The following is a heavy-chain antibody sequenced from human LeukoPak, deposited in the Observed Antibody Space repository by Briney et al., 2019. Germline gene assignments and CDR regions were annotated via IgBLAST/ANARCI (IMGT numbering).Heavy chain of an antibody. V-gene: IGHV4-59*08. CDR2: VFYSGGT. D-gene: IGHD2-21*02. Sequence: GSLRLSCVASGFTFSNYDMSWVRQAPGKGLEWIGYVFYSGGTLYNPSLESRVTISVDTSKTHFSLELTSVTAADTAVYYCARHMSVTYDAFDLWGRGTMVTVSS. CDR1: GFTFSNYD. CDR3: ARHMSVTYDAFDL. J-gene: IGHJ3*01.